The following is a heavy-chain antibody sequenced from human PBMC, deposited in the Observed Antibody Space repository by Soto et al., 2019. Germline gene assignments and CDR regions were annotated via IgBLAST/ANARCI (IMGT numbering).Heavy chain of an antibody. CDR1: GFTFSSYS. CDR2: ISSSSSYI. D-gene: IGHD6-13*01. Sequence: GGSLRLSCAASGFTFSSYSINWVRQAPWKGLEWVSYISSSSSYIYYADSVKGRFTISRDNAKNSLYLQMSSLRAEDTAVYYCARQQQLGYSYGMDVWGQGTTVTVSS. V-gene: IGHV3-21*01. CDR3: ARQQQLGYSYGMDV. J-gene: IGHJ6*02.